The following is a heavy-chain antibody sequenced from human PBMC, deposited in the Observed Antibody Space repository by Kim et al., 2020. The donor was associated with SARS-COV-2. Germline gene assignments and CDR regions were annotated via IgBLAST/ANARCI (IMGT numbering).Heavy chain of an antibody. J-gene: IGHJ4*02. Sequence: GESLKISCQGSGYSFDNHWIGWVRQMPGRGLEWMGIIYPGDSETKYSPSFQGQVTFSADKSINTAYLQWRSLKASDTAIYYCARLQGYYYDRTGSRFFDSWGQGTLVTVSS. V-gene: IGHV5-51*01. CDR1: GYSFDNHW. CDR3: ARLQGYYYDRTGSRFFDS. CDR2: IYPGDSET. D-gene: IGHD3-22*01.